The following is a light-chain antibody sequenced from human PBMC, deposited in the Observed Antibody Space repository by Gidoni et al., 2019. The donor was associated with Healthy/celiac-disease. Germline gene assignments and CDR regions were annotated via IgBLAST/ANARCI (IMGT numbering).Light chain of an antibody. V-gene: IGLV2-14*01. CDR3: SSYTSSSTPV. J-gene: IGLJ1*01. CDR1: SSDVGGYNY. CDR2: EVS. Sequence: SAHSHPANKSRSPPTSITISCTGTSSDVGGYNYVSWYQQHPGKAPKLMIYEVSNRPSGVSNRFSGSKSGNTASLTISGLQAEDEADYYCSSYTSSSTPVFGTGTKVTVL.